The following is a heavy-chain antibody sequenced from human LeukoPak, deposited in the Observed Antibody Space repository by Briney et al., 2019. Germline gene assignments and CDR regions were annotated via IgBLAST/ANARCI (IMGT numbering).Heavy chain of an antibody. CDR1: GFSFSDHY. CDR3: ARGHWGLDY. D-gene: IGHD7-27*01. CDR2: LSNSGSDI. Sequence: KPGGSLRLSCVVSGFSFSDHYMTWIRQAPGKGLEYISYLSNSGSDIFHADSVKGRFSISRDNAKNSVYLQMNSLRVEDTAVYYCARGHWGLDYWGQGTPVTVSP. J-gene: IGHJ4*02. V-gene: IGHV3-11*01.